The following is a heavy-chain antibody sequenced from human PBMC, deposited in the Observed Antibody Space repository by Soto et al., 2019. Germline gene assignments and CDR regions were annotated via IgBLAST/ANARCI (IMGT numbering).Heavy chain of an antibody. CDR2: ISSSSSTI. D-gene: IGHD6-13*01. V-gene: IGHV3-48*02. CDR3: ARVAGYSSSWYWFDP. CDR1: GFTFSSYS. J-gene: IGHJ5*02. Sequence: GGSLSLSCAASGFTFSSYSMNWVRQAPGKGLEWVSYISSSSSTIYYADSVKGRFTISRDNAKNSLYLQMNSLRDEDTAVYYCARVAGYSSSWYWFDPWGQGTLVTVSS.